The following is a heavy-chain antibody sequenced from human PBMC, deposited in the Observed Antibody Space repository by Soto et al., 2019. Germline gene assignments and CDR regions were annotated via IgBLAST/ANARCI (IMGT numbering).Heavy chain of an antibody. D-gene: IGHD1-26*01. CDR2: ISGSGGST. Sequence: EVQLLESGGGLVQPGGSLRLSCAASGFTFSSYAMSWVRQAPGKGLEWVSAISGSGGSTYYADSVKGRFTISRDNSKNTLYLQMNSLRAEDTAVYYCVKDRSGSYYEDYYYYYGMDVWGQGTTVTVSS. V-gene: IGHV3-23*01. CDR1: GFTFSSYA. J-gene: IGHJ6*02. CDR3: VKDRSGSYYEDYYYYYGMDV.